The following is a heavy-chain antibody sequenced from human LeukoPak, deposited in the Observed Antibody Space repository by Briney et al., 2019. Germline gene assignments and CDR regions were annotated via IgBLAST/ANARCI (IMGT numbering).Heavy chain of an antibody. D-gene: IGHD5-24*01. V-gene: IGHV3-11*01. Sequence: PGWSQLLSCAASRFNFRHYYMSALRKGPGKGLEWDSFISSSGSTIHYADCVKGRFTISRDNAKNSLYLQMNSLRAEDTAVYYCARDGSPEMATAVFDNRGERTLVTVSS. CDR3: ARDGSPEMATAVFDN. CDR2: ISSSGSTI. J-gene: IGHJ4*02. CDR1: RFNFRHYY.